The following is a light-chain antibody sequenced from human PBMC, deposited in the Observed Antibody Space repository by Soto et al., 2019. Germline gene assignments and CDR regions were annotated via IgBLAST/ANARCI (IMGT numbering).Light chain of an antibody. CDR3: QQYVRSP. V-gene: IGKV3-20*01. CDR1: QNLIGTY. CDR2: GVS. J-gene: IGKJ2*01. Sequence: VLPQSPGTLSLSQGDRATLSCRDSQNLIGTYLSWYQQRPGLAPRLLIFGVSNRATGIPDRFSGSGSGTDFTLTISRMEPEDFAVYYCQQYVRSPFGQGTRV.